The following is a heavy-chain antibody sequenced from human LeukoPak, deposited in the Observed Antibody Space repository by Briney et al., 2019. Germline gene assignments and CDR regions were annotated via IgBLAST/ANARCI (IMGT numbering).Heavy chain of an antibody. J-gene: IGHJ4*02. Sequence: GGSLRLSCAASGFTFSSYAMTWVRQAPGKGLEWVAAISFDGNNKYHADAVKGRFTVSRDNSKTTLYLEMNSLRAEDTAVYYCARGATYYSGSASYYHAFWGQGALVTVSS. CDR1: GFTFSSYA. CDR2: ISFDGNNK. CDR3: ARGATYYSGSASYYHAF. V-gene: IGHV3-30-3*01. D-gene: IGHD3-10*01.